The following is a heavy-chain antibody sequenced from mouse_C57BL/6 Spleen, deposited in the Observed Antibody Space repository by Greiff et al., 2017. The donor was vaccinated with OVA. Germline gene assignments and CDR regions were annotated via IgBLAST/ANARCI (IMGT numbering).Heavy chain of an antibody. CDR2: IHPNSGST. CDR1: GYTFTSYW. Sequence: QVQLQQPGAELVKPGASVKLSCKASGYTFTSYWMHWVKQRPGQGLEWIGMIHPNSGSTNYNEKFKSKATLTVDKSSSTAYMQLSSLTSEDSAVYYCARENYYGSRGNWYFDVWGTGTTVTVSS. D-gene: IGHD1-1*01. J-gene: IGHJ1*03. CDR3: ARENYYGSRGNWYFDV. V-gene: IGHV1-64*01.